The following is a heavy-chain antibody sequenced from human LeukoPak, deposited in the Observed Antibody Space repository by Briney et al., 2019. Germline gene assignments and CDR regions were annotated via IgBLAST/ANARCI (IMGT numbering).Heavy chain of an antibody. J-gene: IGHJ6*02. CDR1: GFTLSSYA. V-gene: IGHV3-53*01. CDR2: IYSGGST. Sequence: GGSLRLSCAASGFTLSSYALSWVRQAPGKGLEWVSVIYSGGSTYYADSVKGRFTISRDNSKNTLYLQMNSLRAEDTAVYYCARDPADGMDVWGQGTTVTVSS. CDR3: ARDPADGMDV.